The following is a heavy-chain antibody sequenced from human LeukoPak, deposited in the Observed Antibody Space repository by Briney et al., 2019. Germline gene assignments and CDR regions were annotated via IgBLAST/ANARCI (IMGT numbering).Heavy chain of an antibody. Sequence: SETLSLTCTVSGGSISSGSYYWSWIRQPPGKGLEWIGEINHSGSTNYNPSLKSRVTISVDTSKNQFSLKLSSVTAADTAVYYCARANWNYARRHFDYWGQGTLVTVSS. D-gene: IGHD1-7*01. CDR1: GGSISSGSYY. CDR3: ARANWNYARRHFDY. V-gene: IGHV4-39*07. CDR2: INHSGST. J-gene: IGHJ4*02.